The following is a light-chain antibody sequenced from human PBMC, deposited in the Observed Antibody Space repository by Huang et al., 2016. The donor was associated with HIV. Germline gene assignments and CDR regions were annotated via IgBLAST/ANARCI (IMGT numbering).Light chain of an antibody. J-gene: IGKJ3*01. Sequence: EIVLTQSPATLSLSPGERATLSCRASQSVSSDLAWYQQKPGQAPRLLIHDAANRATGIPARFSGSGSGTDFTLTISSLEPEDFAVYYCQQRSNWPPVFTFGPGTKVDIK. CDR1: QSVSSD. CDR3: QQRSNWPPVFT. CDR2: DAA. V-gene: IGKV3-11*01.